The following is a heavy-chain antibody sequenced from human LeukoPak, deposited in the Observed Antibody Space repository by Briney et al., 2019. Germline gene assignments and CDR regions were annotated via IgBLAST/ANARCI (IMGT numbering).Heavy chain of an antibody. CDR1: GFTFSNYG. V-gene: IGHV3-30*03. Sequence: PGGSLRLSCAASGFTFSNYGMHWVRQAPGKGLEWVAVISYDGSNKYYADSVKGRFTISRDNAKNSLYLQMNSLRAEDTAVYYCARDPDPYDFADIWGQGTMVTVSS. CDR3: ARDPDPYDFADI. J-gene: IGHJ3*02. D-gene: IGHD3-3*01. CDR2: ISYDGSNK.